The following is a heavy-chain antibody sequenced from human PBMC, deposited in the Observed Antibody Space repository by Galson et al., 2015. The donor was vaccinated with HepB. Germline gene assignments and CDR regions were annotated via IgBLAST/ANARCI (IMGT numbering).Heavy chain of an antibody. V-gene: IGHV1-2*06. Sequence: SVKVSCKASGYTFTGYYMHWVRQAPGQGLEWMGRINPNSGGTNYAQKFQGRVTMTRDTSISTAYMELSRLRSDDTAVYYCLIAAAGRTGQHWGQGTLVTVSS. D-gene: IGHD6-13*01. CDR3: LIAAAGRTGQH. CDR1: GYTFTGYY. CDR2: INPNSGGT. J-gene: IGHJ1*01.